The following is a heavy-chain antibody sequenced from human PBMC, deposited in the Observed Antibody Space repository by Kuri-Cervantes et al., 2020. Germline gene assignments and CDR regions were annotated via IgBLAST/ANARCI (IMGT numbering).Heavy chain of an antibody. V-gene: IGHV4-30-2*01. CDR3: ASALWYGGHYGMDV. CDR1: GGSISSGGYS. CDR2: IYHSGST. Sequence: SCAVSGGSISSGGYSWSWIRQPPGKGLEWIGYIYHSGSTYYNPSLKSRVTISVDRSKNQFSLKLSSVTAADTAVYYCASALWYGGHYGMDVWGQGTTVTVSS. D-gene: IGHD1-26*01. J-gene: IGHJ6*02.